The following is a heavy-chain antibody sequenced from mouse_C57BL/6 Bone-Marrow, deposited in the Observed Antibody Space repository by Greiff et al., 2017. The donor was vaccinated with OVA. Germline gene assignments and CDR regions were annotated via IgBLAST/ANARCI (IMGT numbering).Heavy chain of an antibody. Sequence: EVMLVESGGGLVQSGRSLRLSCATSGFTFSDFYMEWVRQAPGKGLEWIAASRNKANDYTTEYSASVKGRFIVSRDTSQSILYLQMNALRAEDTAIYYCARDVGFAYWGQGTLVTVSA. J-gene: IGHJ3*01. CDR3: ARDVGFAY. CDR2: SRNKANDYTT. CDR1: GFTFSDFY. V-gene: IGHV7-1*01.